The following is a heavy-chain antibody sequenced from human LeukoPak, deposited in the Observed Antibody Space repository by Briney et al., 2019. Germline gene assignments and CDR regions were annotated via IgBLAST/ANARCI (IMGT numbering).Heavy chain of an antibody. J-gene: IGHJ4*02. CDR2: ITGSGSST. CDR3: AKDLPDRFRKFDY. V-gene: IGHV3-23*01. Sequence: GGSLRLSCAASGFTFSTYAMNRVRQAPEKGLEWVSGITGSGSSTYYADSVKGRFTIFRDNSKNILYLQMNSLRAEDTAVYFCAKDLPDRFRKFDYWGQGTLVTVSS. D-gene: IGHD3-16*01. CDR1: GFTFSTYA.